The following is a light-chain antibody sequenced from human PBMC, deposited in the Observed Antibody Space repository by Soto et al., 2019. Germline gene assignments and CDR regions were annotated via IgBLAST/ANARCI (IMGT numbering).Light chain of an antibody. CDR1: QSLSAF. CDR3: QQRHMWPIT. J-gene: IGKJ5*01. CDR2: GAS. V-gene: IGKV3-11*01. Sequence: EIVLTQSPGTLSLSPGERATLSCRASQSLSAFLAWYQQQPGQAPRLLIYGASTRATGIPPRFSGSGSGTDFTLTISSLEPEDPAVYYCQQRHMWPITFGQGTRLEIK.